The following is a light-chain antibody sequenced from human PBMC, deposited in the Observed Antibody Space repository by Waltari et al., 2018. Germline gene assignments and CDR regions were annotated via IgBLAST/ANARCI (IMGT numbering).Light chain of an antibody. V-gene: IGLV1-44*01. CDR2: RSD. CDR1: ASNIGGNL. Sequence: QSVLTQPPSASGTPGQRVTIPRSGSASNIGGNLVNWYQQLPGKAPKLLIYRSDLRPSGVPDRFSGSKSGTSASLAISGLQSEDEADYFCASWDDSMNGHWVFGGGTKVTVL. J-gene: IGLJ3*02. CDR3: ASWDDSMNGHWV.